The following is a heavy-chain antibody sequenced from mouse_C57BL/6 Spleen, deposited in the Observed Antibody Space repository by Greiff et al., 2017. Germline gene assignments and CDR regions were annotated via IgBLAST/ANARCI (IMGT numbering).Heavy chain of an antibody. Sequence: EVHLVESGPGLVKPSQSLSLTCSVTGYSITSGYYWNWIRQFPGNKLEWMGYISYDGSNNYNPSLKNRISITRDTSKNQFFLKLNSVTTDDTATYYCARDQAYYFDYWGQGTTLTVSS. V-gene: IGHV3-6*01. CDR3: ARDQAYYFDY. CDR1: GYSITSGYY. CDR2: ISYDGSN. D-gene: IGHD3-2*02. J-gene: IGHJ2*01.